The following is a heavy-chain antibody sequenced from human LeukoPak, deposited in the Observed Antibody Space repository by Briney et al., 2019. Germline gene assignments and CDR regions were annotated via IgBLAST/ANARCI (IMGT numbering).Heavy chain of an antibody. J-gene: IGHJ4*02. V-gene: IGHV4-39*07. CDR3: ASPYVEGTGDY. CDR1: GGSISSSSYY. Sequence: PSETLSLTCTVSGGSISSSSYYWGWIRQPPGKGLELIGCIYYRGSTYYTPSLKSRVTISVDTSKNQFSLKLSSVTAADTAVYYCASPYVEGTGDYWGQGTLVTVSS. D-gene: IGHD1-1*01. CDR2: IYYRGST.